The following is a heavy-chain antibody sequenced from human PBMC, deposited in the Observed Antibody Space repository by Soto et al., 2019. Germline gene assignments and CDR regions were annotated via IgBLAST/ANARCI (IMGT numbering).Heavy chain of an antibody. V-gene: IGHV1-69*01. CDR2: IIPICGTA. CDR1: GGTFSSYA. Sequence: QVQLVQSGAEVKKPGSSVKVSCKAPGGTFSSYAISWVRQAPGQGLEWMGGIIPICGTAKYAQKFQGRVTITADESTSTGYMKRSSLRSEDTAVYYCARSQGGSSSLDIYYYYYYGMDVWGQGTTVTVSS. D-gene: IGHD2-15*01. J-gene: IGHJ6*02. CDR3: ARSQGGSSSLDIYYYYYYGMDV.